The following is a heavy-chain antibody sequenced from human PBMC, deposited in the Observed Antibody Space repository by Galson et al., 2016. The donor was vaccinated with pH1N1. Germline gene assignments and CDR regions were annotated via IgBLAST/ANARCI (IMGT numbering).Heavy chain of an antibody. V-gene: IGHV4-4*07. CDR1: GDSISNSS. Sequence: LSLTCTVSGDSISNSSWSWIRQPAGRGLEWIGRIYTSGNTNYNPSLKSRVTISVDKSKNQSSLRLNSVTAADTAVYYCARQVIASPRGFALDYWGQGTLVTVSS. J-gene: IGHJ4*02. CDR3: ARQVIASPRGFALDY. CDR2: IYTSGNT. D-gene: IGHD2-15*01.